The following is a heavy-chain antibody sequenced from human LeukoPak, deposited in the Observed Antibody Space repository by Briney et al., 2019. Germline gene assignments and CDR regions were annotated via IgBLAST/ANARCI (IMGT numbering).Heavy chain of an antibody. CDR3: AKCGYSGYDYSYYYYYMDV. J-gene: IGHJ6*03. Sequence: PGGSLRLSCTTSGFTFNNFAMSWVRQAPGKGLEWVSGINGYVGRTFSADSVRGRFIISRDNSKNSLYLQMNSLRAEDTAVYYCAKCGYSGYDYSYYYYYMDVWGKGTTVTVSS. V-gene: IGHV3-23*01. D-gene: IGHD5-12*01. CDR1: GFTFNNFA. CDR2: INGYVGRT.